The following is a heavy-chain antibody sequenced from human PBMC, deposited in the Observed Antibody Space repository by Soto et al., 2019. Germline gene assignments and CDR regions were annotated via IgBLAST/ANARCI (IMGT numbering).Heavy chain of an antibody. CDR1: GFTFSSYE. J-gene: IGHJ4*02. V-gene: IGHV3-48*03. CDR2: ISSSGSTI. Sequence: GGSLILSCAASGFTFSSYEMNWVRQAPGKGLEWVSYISSSGSTICYADSVKGRFTISRDNAKSSLYLQMKSLRAEDTAVYYCARDLKNSLDYWGQGTLVTVSS. CDR3: ARDLKNSLDY.